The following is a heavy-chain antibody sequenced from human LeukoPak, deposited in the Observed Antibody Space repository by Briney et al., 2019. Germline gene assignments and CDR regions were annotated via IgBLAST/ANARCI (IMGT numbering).Heavy chain of an antibody. Sequence: PSETLSLTCTVSGGSISSYYWSWIRQPPGKGLEWIGYIYYSGSTNYNPSLKSRVTISVDTSKNQFSLKLSSATAADTAVYYCARDPPLYRYSSSSSRSPRGYFDYWGQGTLVTVSS. CDR2: IYYSGST. CDR3: ARDPPLYRYSSSSSRSPRGYFDY. V-gene: IGHV4-59*01. J-gene: IGHJ4*02. CDR1: GGSISSYY. D-gene: IGHD6-6*01.